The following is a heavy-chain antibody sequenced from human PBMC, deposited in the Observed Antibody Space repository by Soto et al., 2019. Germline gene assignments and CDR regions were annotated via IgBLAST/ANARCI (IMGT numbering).Heavy chain of an antibody. J-gene: IGHJ3*02. CDR1: GYSFTRHW. D-gene: IGHD6-25*01. Sequence: GGFLKISCKGFGYSFTRHWIGWVGPMPGKGLEWMGIIYPGDSDTRYSPSLQGQVTISADKSISTAYLQWSSLKASDTAMYYCARPVVIRGRLNAFDIWGQGTMVTVSS. CDR2: IYPGDSDT. CDR3: ARPVVIRGRLNAFDI. V-gene: IGHV5-51*01.